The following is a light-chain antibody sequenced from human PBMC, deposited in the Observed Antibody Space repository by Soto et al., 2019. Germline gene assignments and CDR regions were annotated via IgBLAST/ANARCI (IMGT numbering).Light chain of an antibody. V-gene: IGLV2-18*02. CDR3: SSYTSSSTYV. J-gene: IGLJ1*01. Sequence: QSALTQPPSVSGSPGQSVTISCTGTSIAVGSYNRVSWYQQSPGTAPKLMIYEVSNRPSGVPDRFSGSKSGNTASLTISGLQAEDEADYYCSSYTSSSTYVFGTGTKLTVL. CDR2: EVS. CDR1: SIAVGSYNR.